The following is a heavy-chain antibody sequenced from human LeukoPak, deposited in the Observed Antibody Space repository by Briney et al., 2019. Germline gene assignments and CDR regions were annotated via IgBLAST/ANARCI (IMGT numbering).Heavy chain of an antibody. Sequence: SETLSLTCTVSGGSLRNSFWSWLRQPPGKGLEWIAYIYYTGNTKYNPSLKSRVTISVDTSKNQFSLRLTSVTAEDTAVYYCARDSGSSPTFDYWGQGTLVTVSS. J-gene: IGHJ4*02. CDR3: ARDSGSSPTFDY. CDR2: IYYTGNT. D-gene: IGHD1-26*01. CDR1: GGSLRNSF. V-gene: IGHV4-59*01.